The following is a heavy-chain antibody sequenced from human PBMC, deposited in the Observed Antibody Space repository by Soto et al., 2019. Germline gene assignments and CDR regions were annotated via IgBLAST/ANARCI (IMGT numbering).Heavy chain of an antibody. V-gene: IGHV3-33*01. J-gene: IGHJ3*02. CDR1: GFTFSSYG. CDR2: IWYDGSNK. CDR3: ARDSNHCSGGSCCSLEHDAFDI. Sequence: QVQLVESGGGVVQPGRSLRLSCAASGFTFSSYGMHWVRQAPGKGLEWVAVIWYDGSNKYYADSVKGRFTISRDNSKNTLYLQMNSLRAEDTAVYYCARDSNHCSGGSCCSLEHDAFDIWGQGTMVTVSS. D-gene: IGHD2-15*01.